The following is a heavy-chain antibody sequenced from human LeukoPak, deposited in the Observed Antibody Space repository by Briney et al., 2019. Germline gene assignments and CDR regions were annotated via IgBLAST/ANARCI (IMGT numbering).Heavy chain of an antibody. CDR3: ARSPLGESPLYWYFDL. V-gene: IGHV4-4*07. CDR1: GGSISSYY. D-gene: IGHD3-10*01. J-gene: IGHJ2*01. Sequence: SETLSLTCTVSGGSISSYYWSWIRQPAGKGLEWIGRIYTSGSTNYNPSLKSRVTMSVDTSKNQFSLKLSSVTAADTAVYYCARSPLGESPLYWYFDLWGRGTLVTVSS. CDR2: IYTSGST.